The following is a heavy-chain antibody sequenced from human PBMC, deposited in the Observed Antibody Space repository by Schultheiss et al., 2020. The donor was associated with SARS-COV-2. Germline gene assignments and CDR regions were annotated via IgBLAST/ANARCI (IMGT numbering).Heavy chain of an antibody. V-gene: IGHV1-69*13. CDR2: IIPIFGTT. CDR1: GYTFINYG. D-gene: IGHD2-2*01. CDR3: AREIYCSSTSCFYGMDV. Sequence: SVKVSCKASGYTFINYGITWVRQAPGQGLEWMGGIIPIFGTTNYAQKFQGRVTITADESTSTAYMELSSLRAGDTAVYYCAREIYCSSTSCFYGMDVWGQGTTVTVSS. J-gene: IGHJ6*02.